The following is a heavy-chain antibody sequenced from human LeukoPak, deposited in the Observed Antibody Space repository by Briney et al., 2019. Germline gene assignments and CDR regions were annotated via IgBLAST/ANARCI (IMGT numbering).Heavy chain of an antibody. CDR3: ARTTVMAGTQCAFDI. J-gene: IGHJ3*02. CDR1: GGSISSGGYY. V-gene: IGHV4-31*03. D-gene: IGHD6-19*01. CDR2: IYYSGST. Sequence: SETLSLTCTVPGGSISSGGYYWSWIRQHPGKGLEWIGYIYYSGSTYYNPSLKSRVTISVDTSKNQFSLKLSSVTAADTAVYYCARTTVMAGTQCAFDIWGQGTMVTVSS.